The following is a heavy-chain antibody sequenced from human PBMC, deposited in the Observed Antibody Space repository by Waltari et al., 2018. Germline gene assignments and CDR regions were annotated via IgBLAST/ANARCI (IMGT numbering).Heavy chain of an antibody. Sequence: VQLVESGGGLVQPGGSLRLSCAASGFTFSSYEMNWVRQAPGKGLEWVSYISSSGSTIYYADSVKGRFTISRDNAKNSLYLQMNSLRAEDTAVYYCARGRGSYDAFDIWGQGTMVTVSS. CDR1: GFTFSSYE. V-gene: IGHV3-48*03. D-gene: IGHD1-26*01. J-gene: IGHJ3*02. CDR2: ISSSGSTI. CDR3: ARGRGSYDAFDI.